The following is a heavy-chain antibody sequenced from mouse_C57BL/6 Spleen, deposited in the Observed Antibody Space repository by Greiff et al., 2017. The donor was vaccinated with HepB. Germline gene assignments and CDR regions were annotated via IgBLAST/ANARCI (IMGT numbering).Heavy chain of an antibody. D-gene: IGHD1-1*01. V-gene: IGHV1-26*01. Sequence: VQLQQSGPELVKPGASVKISCKASGYTFTDYYMNWVKQSHGKSLEWIGDINPNNGGTSYNQKFKGKATLTVDKSSSTAYMELRSLTSEDSAVYYCARDGSSGGYAMDYWGQGTSVTVSS. J-gene: IGHJ4*01. CDR2: INPNNGGT. CDR1: GYTFTDYY. CDR3: ARDGSSGGYAMDY.